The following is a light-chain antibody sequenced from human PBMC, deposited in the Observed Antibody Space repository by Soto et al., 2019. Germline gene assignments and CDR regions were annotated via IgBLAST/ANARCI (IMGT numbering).Light chain of an antibody. CDR1: QSVRSSY. V-gene: IGKV3-20*01. CDR2: GAS. J-gene: IGKJ5*01. CDR3: HQRDCSSR. Sequence: EIVLTQSPGTLSLSPGERATLSCRASQSVRSSYLAWYQQKIGQAPRLLIYGASSRATGIPDRFSGSGSGTVFTLTISRLESEAFAVFYCHQRDCSSRFGEWTRLEIK.